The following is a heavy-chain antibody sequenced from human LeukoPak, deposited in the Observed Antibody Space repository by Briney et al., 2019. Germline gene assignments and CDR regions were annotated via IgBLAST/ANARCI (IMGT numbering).Heavy chain of an antibody. Sequence: ASVKVSCKASGYAFTGYYMHWVRQAPGQGLEWMGWINPNSGGTNYAQKFQGRVTMTRDTSISTAYMELSRLRSDDTAVYYCARQGSSWYPYDSWGQGTLVTVSS. D-gene: IGHD6-13*01. CDR1: GYAFTGYY. J-gene: IGHJ5*01. CDR3: ARQGSSWYPYDS. V-gene: IGHV1-2*02. CDR2: INPNSGGT.